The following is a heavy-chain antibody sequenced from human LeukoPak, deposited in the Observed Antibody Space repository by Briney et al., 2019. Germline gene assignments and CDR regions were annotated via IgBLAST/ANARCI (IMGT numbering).Heavy chain of an antibody. D-gene: IGHD3-22*01. CDR2: IYFSGST. CDR1: GGSVSSYY. J-gene: IGHJ4*02. CDR3: ARGGYSGGYYFFDY. Sequence: SETLSLTCTVSGGSVSSYYWSWIQQFPGKGLEWIGYIYFSGSTNYNPSLESRITISLDTSQNQFSLRLSSVTAADTAVYYCARGGYSGGYYFFDYWGQGTLVTVSS. V-gene: IGHV4-59*08.